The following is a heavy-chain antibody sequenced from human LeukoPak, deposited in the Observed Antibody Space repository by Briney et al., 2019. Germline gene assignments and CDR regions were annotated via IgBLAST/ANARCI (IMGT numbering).Heavy chain of an antibody. J-gene: IGHJ4*02. CDR2: IYRDGGT. CDR1: GFTVSNNY. D-gene: IGHD6-19*01. Sequence: GGSLRLSCAASGFTVSNNYMSWVRQAPGKGLEWVSVIYRDGGTFYSDSVKGRFTISRDYSRNTLYLQMNSLRADDTAVYYCARDSSGPAFWGQGILVTVSS. V-gene: IGHV3-53*01. CDR3: ARDSSGPAF.